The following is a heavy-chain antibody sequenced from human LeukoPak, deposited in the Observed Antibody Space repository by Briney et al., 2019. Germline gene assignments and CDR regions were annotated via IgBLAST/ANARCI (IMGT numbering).Heavy chain of an antibody. CDR1: GGSISSYY. J-gene: IGHJ5*02. CDR3: ARLTEEGWFDP. Sequence: SETLSLTCTVSGGSISSYYWSWIRQPPGKGLEWIGYIYCSGRYNNNASFKSRVTISVDTYKIQFSLKLSSVTAADAAVYDCARLTEEGWFDPWGQGTLVTVSS. CDR2: IYCSGRY. V-gene: IGHV4-59*08.